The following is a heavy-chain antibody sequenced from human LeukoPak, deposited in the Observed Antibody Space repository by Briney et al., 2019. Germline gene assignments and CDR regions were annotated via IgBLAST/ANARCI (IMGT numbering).Heavy chain of an antibody. CDR2: IYTSGST. V-gene: IGHV4-61*02. J-gene: IGHJ5*02. Sequence: SETLSLTCTVSGDSISSGTYYWSWIRQPAGKGLEWIGRIYTSGSTNYNPSLKSRVTMSVDTSKNQFSLKLSSVTAADTAVYYCARALYYYDSSGHQRWFDPWGQGTLVTVSS. D-gene: IGHD3-22*01. CDR3: ARALYYYDSSGHQRWFDP. CDR1: GDSISSGTYY.